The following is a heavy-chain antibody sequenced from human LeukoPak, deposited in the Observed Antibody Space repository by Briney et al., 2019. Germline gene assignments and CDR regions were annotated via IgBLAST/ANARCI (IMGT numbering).Heavy chain of an antibody. D-gene: IGHD3-22*01. V-gene: IGHV4-4*02. CDR1: GGSISSSNW. J-gene: IGHJ4*02. CDR2: IYHSGST. Sequence: SETLSLTCAVSGGSISSSNWWSWVRQPPGKGLEWIGKIYHSGSTNYNPSLKSRVTISVDKSKNQFSLKLSSVTAADTAVYYCARDPHAPDSSGLYFDYWGQGTLVTVSS. CDR3: ARDPHAPDSSGLYFDY.